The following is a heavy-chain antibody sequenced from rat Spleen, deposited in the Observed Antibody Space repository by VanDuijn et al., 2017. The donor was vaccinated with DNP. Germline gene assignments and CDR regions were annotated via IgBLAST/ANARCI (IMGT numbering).Heavy chain of an antibody. CDR3: VRSDYNDDSHYYGYFDH. J-gene: IGHJ2*01. V-gene: IGHV2-6*01. CDR1: GFSLLSYS. D-gene: IGHD1-12*02. Sequence: QVQLKESGPGLVQPSQTLSLTCTVSGFSLLSYSVGWVRQPPEKGLEWIAAVSSSGTTYYNPALESRLSISRDTSKSQVFLKMNSLQTEDTAMYFCVRSDYNDDSHYYGYFDHWGQGVMVTVSS. CDR2: VSSSGTT.